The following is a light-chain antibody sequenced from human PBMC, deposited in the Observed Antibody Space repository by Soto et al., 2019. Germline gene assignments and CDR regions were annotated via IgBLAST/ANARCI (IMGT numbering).Light chain of an antibody. CDR2: AAS. CDR1: QAISSW. J-gene: IGKJ2*02. Sequence: DIQMTQSPSSVSASVGDRVTITCRASQAISSWLAWYQQKPGKAPKLLIYAASSLQSGVPSRFSSSGSGTNFTLTISSLQHEDFATDYCQQANSFPLCTFGQGTKLEIK. CDR3: QQANSFPLCT. V-gene: IGKV1-12*01.